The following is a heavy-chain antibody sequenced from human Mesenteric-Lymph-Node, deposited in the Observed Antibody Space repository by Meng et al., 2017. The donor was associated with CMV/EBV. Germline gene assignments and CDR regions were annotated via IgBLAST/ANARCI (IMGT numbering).Heavy chain of an antibody. CDR3: ARETTPPAGFYFDY. Sequence: GESLKISCAASGFTFSSYAMHWVRQAPGKGLEWVAVISYDGSNKYYADSVKGRFTISRDNSKNTLYLQMNSLRAEDTAVYYCARETTPPAGFYFDYWGQGTLVTVSS. D-gene: IGHD1-7*01. CDR2: ISYDGSNK. CDR1: GFTFSSYA. V-gene: IGHV3-30*04. J-gene: IGHJ4*02.